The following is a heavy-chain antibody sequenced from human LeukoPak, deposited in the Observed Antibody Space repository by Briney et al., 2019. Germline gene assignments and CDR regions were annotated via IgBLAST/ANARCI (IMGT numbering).Heavy chain of an antibody. V-gene: IGHV3-30*18. CDR1: GFTFSSYG. D-gene: IGHD3-22*01. CDR2: ISYDGSNK. Sequence: PGGSLRLSCAASGFTFSSYGMHWVRQAPGKGLEWVAVISYDGSNKYYADSVKGRFTISRDNSKNTLYLQMNSLRAEDTAVYYCAKTLYYYDSSGYFPYYGMDVWGQGTTVTVSS. CDR3: AKTLYYYDSSGYFPYYGMDV. J-gene: IGHJ6*02.